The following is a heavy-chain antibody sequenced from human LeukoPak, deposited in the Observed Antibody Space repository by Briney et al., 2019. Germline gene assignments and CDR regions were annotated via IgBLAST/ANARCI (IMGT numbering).Heavy chain of an antibody. V-gene: IGHV3-48*01. J-gene: IGHJ4*02. Sequence: PGGSLRHSCAASGFTFSSYSMNWVRQAPGKGLEWVSYISSSSSTIYYADSVKGRFTISRDNAKNSLYLQMNSLRAEDTAVYYCARDDFWSGYYTDYWGQGTLVTVSS. CDR3: ARDDFWSGYYTDY. CDR1: GFTFSSYS. CDR2: ISSSSSTI. D-gene: IGHD3-3*01.